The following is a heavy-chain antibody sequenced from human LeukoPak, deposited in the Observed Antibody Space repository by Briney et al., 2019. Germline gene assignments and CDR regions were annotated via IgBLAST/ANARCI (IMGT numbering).Heavy chain of an antibody. CDR3: AKDKPGGESLDYYYYYMDV. CDR2: IRLSVGSS. CDR1: GFPFSNYA. Sequence: GRSVRHSCAACGFPFSNYAMSWVRQPPRKGLEGVSCIRLSVGSSYYGDSVKGRFTTYRDNSKNTLYLQMNSLRAEDTAVYYCAKDKPGGESLDYYYYYMDVWGKGTTVTISS. D-gene: IGHD4-17*01. J-gene: IGHJ6*03. V-gene: IGHV3-23*01.